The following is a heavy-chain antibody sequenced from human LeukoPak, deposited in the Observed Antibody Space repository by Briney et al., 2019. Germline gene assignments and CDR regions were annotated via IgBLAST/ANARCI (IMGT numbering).Heavy chain of an antibody. V-gene: IGHV4-59*08. CDR2: IYYTWST. D-gene: IGHD2-2*01. J-gene: IGHJ6*02. CDR1: GGSISSYY. CDR3: VRQDVVVITAATYYYGMDV. Sequence: SETLSLTCTVSGGSISSYYWNWIRQPPGKGLEWIGYIYYTWSTNYRPSLKSRVTISVDTSRNQFSLKLSSVTAADTAVYYCVRQDVVVITAATYYYGMDVWGQGTTVTVSS.